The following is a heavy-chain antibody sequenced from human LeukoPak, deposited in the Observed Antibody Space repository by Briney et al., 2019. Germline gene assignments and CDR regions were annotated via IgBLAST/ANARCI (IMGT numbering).Heavy chain of an antibody. CDR3: AKDYEGGGYVVVLAGN. V-gene: IGHV3-23*01. Sequence: GGSLRLSCAASGFTFNNYAMSWVRQALGKGLEWVSAISGSGGNTYYADSVKGRFTISRDNSKNTLYLQMNSLRAEDTAVYYCAKDYEGGGYVVVLAGNWGQGTLVTVSS. CDR2: ISGSGGNT. CDR1: GFTFNNYA. J-gene: IGHJ4*02. D-gene: IGHD5-12*01.